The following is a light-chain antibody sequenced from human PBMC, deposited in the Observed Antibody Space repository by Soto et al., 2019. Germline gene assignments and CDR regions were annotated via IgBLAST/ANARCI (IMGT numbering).Light chain of an antibody. Sequence: IVLTQSPGTLCLSPGESATLSCRASQSVSSSYLAWYQQKPGQAPRLLIYGASSRATGIPDRFSGSGSGTDFTLTISKLEPEDSAVYYCQQYDGSPPFTFGPGTKVDIK. J-gene: IGKJ3*01. V-gene: IGKV3-20*01. CDR3: QQYDGSPPFT. CDR2: GAS. CDR1: QSVSSSY.